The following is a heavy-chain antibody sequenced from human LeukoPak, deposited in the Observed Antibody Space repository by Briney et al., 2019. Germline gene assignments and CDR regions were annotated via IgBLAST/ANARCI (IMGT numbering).Heavy chain of an antibody. CDR1: GFTFSSYC. Sequence: GGSLRLSCAASGFTFSSYCMNWVRQAPGKGLEWVSSISSSSSYIYYADSVKGRFTISRDNAKNSLYLQMNSLRAEDTAVYYCARDRDGYNGGDAFDIWGQGTMVTVSS. J-gene: IGHJ3*02. CDR2: ISSSSSYI. D-gene: IGHD5-24*01. CDR3: ARDRDGYNGGDAFDI. V-gene: IGHV3-21*01.